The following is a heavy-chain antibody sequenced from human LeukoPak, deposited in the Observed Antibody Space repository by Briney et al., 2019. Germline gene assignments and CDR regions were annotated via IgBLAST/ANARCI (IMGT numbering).Heavy chain of an antibody. V-gene: IGHV1-24*01. CDR3: AALPHFYSSGWQSYFDY. Sequence: ASVKVSCKVSGYTLTELSMHWVRQAPGKGLEWMGGFDPDTTEEIYAQRFQGRVTMTEDTSTDTAYMELSSLGSEDTAVHYCAALPHFYSSGWQSYFDYWGQGTLVTVSS. J-gene: IGHJ4*02. D-gene: IGHD6-19*01. CDR2: FDPDTTEE. CDR1: GYTLTELS.